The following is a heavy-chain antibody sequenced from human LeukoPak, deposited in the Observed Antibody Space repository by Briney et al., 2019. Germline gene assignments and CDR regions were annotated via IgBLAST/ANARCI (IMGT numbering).Heavy chain of an antibody. Sequence: PGGSLRLSCAASGFTFSNYWMNWVRQAPGKGLEWVANINQDGSEKYYVDSVKGRFTISRDNAKNSLYLQMNSLRAEDTAVYYCARDTNGYSSGWYPRIFDYWGQGTLVTVSS. CDR2: INQDGSEK. V-gene: IGHV3-7*01. D-gene: IGHD6-19*01. J-gene: IGHJ4*02. CDR1: GFTFSNYW. CDR3: ARDTNGYSSGWYPRIFDY.